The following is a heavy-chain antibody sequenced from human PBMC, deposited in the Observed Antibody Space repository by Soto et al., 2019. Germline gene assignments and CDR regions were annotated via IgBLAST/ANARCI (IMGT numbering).Heavy chain of an antibody. CDR1: GYTFTGYY. D-gene: IGHD3-3*01. Sequence: ASVKVSCKASGYTFTGYYMHWVRQAPGQGLEWMGWINPNSGGTNYAQKFQGWVTMTRDTSISTAYMELSRLRSDDTAVYYCARGNFWSALGAFDIWGQGTMVNVSS. V-gene: IGHV1-2*04. J-gene: IGHJ3*02. CDR3: ARGNFWSALGAFDI. CDR2: INPNSGGT.